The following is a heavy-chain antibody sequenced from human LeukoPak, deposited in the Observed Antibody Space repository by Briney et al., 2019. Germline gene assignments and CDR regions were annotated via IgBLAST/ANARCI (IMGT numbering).Heavy chain of an antibody. CDR2: KYYSGSA. J-gene: IGHJ3*02. D-gene: IGHD2-2*01. CDR3: ATPYCSSLSCLDVFNI. V-gene: IGHV4-31*03. CDR1: GISISDGRYY. Sequence: SETLSLTCTVSGISISDGRYYWAWIRQRPGRGLEWLGYKYYSGSAKYNPSLKSRLTISIGTPENQFSLHLNSVTAADTAIYYCATPYCSSLSCLDVFNIWGQGRMVTVSS.